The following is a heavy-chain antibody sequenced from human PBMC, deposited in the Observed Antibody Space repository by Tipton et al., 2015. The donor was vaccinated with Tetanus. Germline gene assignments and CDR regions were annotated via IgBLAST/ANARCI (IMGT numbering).Heavy chain of an antibody. CDR3: ARDQGGGRVVRLNWFDP. J-gene: IGHJ5*02. D-gene: IGHD6-6*01. Sequence: TLSLTCSVSGGSLRSGDYQWNWIRQPPGKGLEWLAYISPSGRTNSNYSLKSRITISQDKSKNQFSLRLTSVTAADTAVYYCARDQGGGRVVRLNWFDPWGPGTLVTVSS. V-gene: IGHV4-61*08. CDR2: ISPSGRT. CDR1: GGSLRSGDYQ.